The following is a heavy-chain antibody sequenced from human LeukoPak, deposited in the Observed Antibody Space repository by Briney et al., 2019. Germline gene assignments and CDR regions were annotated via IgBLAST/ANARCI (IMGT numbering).Heavy chain of an antibody. V-gene: IGHV3-30*18. CDR3: AKDYYYGSGSLDY. CDR2: ISYDGSNK. J-gene: IGHJ4*02. Sequence: GGSLRLSCAASGFTFSSYGMHWVRQAPGKGLEWVAVISYDGSNKYYADSVKGRFTISRDNSKNTLCLQMNSLRAEDTAVYYCAKDYYYGSGSLDYWGQGTLVTVSS. D-gene: IGHD3-10*01. CDR1: GFTFSSYG.